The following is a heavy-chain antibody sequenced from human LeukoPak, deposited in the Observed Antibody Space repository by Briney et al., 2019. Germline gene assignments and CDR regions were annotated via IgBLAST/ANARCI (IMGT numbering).Heavy chain of an antibody. J-gene: IGHJ4*02. D-gene: IGHD4-17*01. V-gene: IGHV3-23*01. CDR2: ISGSGGST. CDR3: ANDGDYARNFDY. Sequence: GGSLRLSCAASGFTFSSYAMSWVRQAPGKGLEWVSAISGSGGSTYYADSVKGRFTISRDNSKNTLYLQMNSLRAEDTAVYYCANDGDYARNFDYWGQGTLVTVSS. CDR1: GFTFSSYA.